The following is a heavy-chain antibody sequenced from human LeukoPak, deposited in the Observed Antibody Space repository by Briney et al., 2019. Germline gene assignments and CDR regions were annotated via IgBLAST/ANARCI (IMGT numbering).Heavy chain of an antibody. CDR3: AKDGTPGIAAAGRSY. J-gene: IGHJ4*02. CDR1: GFTFSSYA. Sequence: AGGSLRLSCAASGFTFSSYAMSWVRQAPGKGLEWVSAISGSGGSTYYADSVKGRFTISRDNSKNTLYLQMNSLRAEDTAVYYCAKDGTPGIAAAGRSYWGQGTLVTVSS. D-gene: IGHD6-13*01. CDR2: ISGSGGST. V-gene: IGHV3-23*01.